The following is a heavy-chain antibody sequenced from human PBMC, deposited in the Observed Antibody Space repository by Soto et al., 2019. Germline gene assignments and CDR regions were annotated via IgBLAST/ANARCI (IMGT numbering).Heavy chain of an antibody. CDR1: GGTLSFYS. J-gene: IGHJ6*04. Sequence: QVHLVQSGAEVKRPGSSVKVSCKASGGTLSFYSIGWVRQAQGQGLEWMGRIISAFASSHSPQKFRGRVSMTAEESTGTAYMELTSLTSEDTGVYYCVVYCSGGTCSGPPYGLGVWGGGTTVVVSS. CDR3: VVYCSGGTCSGPPYGLGV. D-gene: IGHD2-15*01. CDR2: IISAFASS. V-gene: IGHV1-69*18.